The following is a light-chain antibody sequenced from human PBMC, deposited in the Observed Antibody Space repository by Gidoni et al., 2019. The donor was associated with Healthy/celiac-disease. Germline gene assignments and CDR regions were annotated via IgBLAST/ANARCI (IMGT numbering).Light chain of an antibody. V-gene: IGLV3-10*01. CDR3: YSTDISGTLSV. CDR1: ALPKKY. CDR2: EDN. Sequence: SYALTQPPSVSVSPGQTARITCSGDALPKKYAYWYQQKSGQAPVLVIYEDNKRHSGTPERFSGSSSGTMATLTISGAQVEDEGDYYCYSTDISGTLSVFGGGTKLTVL. J-gene: IGLJ2*01.